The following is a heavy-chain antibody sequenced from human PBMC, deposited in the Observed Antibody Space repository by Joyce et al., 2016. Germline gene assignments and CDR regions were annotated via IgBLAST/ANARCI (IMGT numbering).Heavy chain of an antibody. CDR3: ARGPWNNAFDV. V-gene: IGHV4-30-2*01. CDR2: ISHTDTT. D-gene: IGHD1/OR15-1a*01. CDR1: NGSINSGSYS. J-gene: IGHJ3*01. Sequence: QLQLQESGSGLVQPSQTLSLTCTVSNGSINSGSYSWSWIRQPPEKGLEWIGYISHTDTTYYNPSLKSRLTISVDRSLNQFALKLTSVTAADTALYYCARGPWNNAFDVWGQGTMVTVSS.